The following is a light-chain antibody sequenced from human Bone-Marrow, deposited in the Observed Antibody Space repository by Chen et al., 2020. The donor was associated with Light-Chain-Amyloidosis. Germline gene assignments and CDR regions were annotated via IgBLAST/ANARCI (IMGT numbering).Light chain of an antibody. V-gene: IGKV4-1*01. CDR1: QRIVYTSNNENY. CDR3: QHYYTPPLT. Sequence: DIVVTQTPDSLAVPLGERATINCKSSQRIVYTSNNENYLVWYQQKPGQPPKLLIYWSSTRAYGFPDRFSGSGSGTDFTHTISSLQSEDVAVSFCQHYYTPPLTFDGGTKVEI. CDR2: WSS. J-gene: IGKJ4*01.